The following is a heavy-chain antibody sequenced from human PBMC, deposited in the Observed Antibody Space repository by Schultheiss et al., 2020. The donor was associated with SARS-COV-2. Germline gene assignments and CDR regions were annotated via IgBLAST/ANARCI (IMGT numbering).Heavy chain of an antibody. CDR2: ISSSSSYT. J-gene: IGHJ6*02. D-gene: IGHD2/OR15-2a*01. V-gene: IGHV3-21*01. Sequence: GESLKISCAASGFTFSSYSMNWVRQAPGKGLEWVSSISSSSSYTNYADSVKGRFTISRDNAKNSLYLQMNSLRAEDTAVYYCARDHFSEGYYYGMDVWGQGTTVTVSS. CDR1: GFTFSSYS. CDR3: ARDHFSEGYYYGMDV.